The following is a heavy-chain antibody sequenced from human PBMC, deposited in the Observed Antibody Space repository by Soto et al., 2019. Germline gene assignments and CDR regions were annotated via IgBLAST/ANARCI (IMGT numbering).Heavy chain of an antibody. Sequence: GASVKVSCKVSGYTLTEISMHWVRQAPGKRLEWMGGFDPEDGETIYAQKFQGRVTMTEDTSTDTAYMELSSLRSEDTAVYYCAAPRKDSSGWYYLDYWGQGTLVTVSS. D-gene: IGHD6-19*01. CDR2: FDPEDGET. CDR3: AAPRKDSSGWYYLDY. J-gene: IGHJ4*02. CDR1: GYTLTEIS. V-gene: IGHV1-24*01.